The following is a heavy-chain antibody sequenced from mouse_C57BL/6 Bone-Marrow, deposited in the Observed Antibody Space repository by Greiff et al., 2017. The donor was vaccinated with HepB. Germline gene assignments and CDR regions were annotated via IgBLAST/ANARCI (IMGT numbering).Heavy chain of an antibody. CDR2: IYPRDGST. V-gene: IGHV1-85*01. D-gene: IGHD1-1*01. CDR3: AFLLLRSPYYFDY. J-gene: IGHJ2*01. CDR1: GYTFTSYD. Sequence: VKLQESGPELVKPGASVKLSCKASGYTFTSYDINWVKQRPGQGLEWIGWIYPRDGSTKYNEKFKGKATLTVDTSSSTAYMELHSLTSEDSAVYFCAFLLLRSPYYFDYWGQGTTLTVSS.